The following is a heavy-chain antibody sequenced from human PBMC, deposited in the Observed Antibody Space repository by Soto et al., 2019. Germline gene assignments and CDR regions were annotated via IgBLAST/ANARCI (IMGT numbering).Heavy chain of an antibody. V-gene: IGHV1-69*19. CDR3: AREVQVHTPAFVY. D-gene: IGHD3-10*01. Sequence: QVQLVQSGAEMKKPGSSVKVSCQSSGGTFNTYAMNWVRQAPGQGPEWMGDISPMFGAANYAPKFQDRVTITADETTGTSYMQLSSLTSEDKALYFCAREVQVHTPAFVYWGQGTLVTVSS. CDR1: GGTFNTYA. J-gene: IGHJ4*02. CDR2: ISPMFGAA.